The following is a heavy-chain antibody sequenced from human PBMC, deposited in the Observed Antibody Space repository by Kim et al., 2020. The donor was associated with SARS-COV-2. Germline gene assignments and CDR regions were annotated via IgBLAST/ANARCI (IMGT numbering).Heavy chain of an antibody. CDR3: ARRPRAILTGYHPFDY. V-gene: IGHV4-31*03. CDR2: IYYSGST. J-gene: IGHJ4*02. CDR1: GGSISSGGYY. Sequence: SETLSLTCTVSGGSISSGGYYWSWIRQHPGKGLEWIGYIYYSGSTYYNPSLKSRVTISVDTSKNHFSLKLSSVTAADTAVYYCARRPRAILTGYHPFDYWGQGTLVTVSS. D-gene: IGHD3-9*01.